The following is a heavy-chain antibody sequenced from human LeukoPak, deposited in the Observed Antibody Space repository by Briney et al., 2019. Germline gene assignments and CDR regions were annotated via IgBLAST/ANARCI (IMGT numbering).Heavy chain of an antibody. CDR3: AREDYYDSSGYYSYYYYGMDV. CDR2: IKQDGSEK. Sequence: GGSLRLSCAASGFTFSSYWMSWVRQAPGKGLEWVANIKQDGSEKYYVDSVKGRFTISRDNAKSSLYLQMNSLRAEDTAVYYCAREDYYDSSGYYSYYYYGMDVWGQGTTVTVSS. CDR1: GFTFSSYW. D-gene: IGHD3-22*01. V-gene: IGHV3-7*01. J-gene: IGHJ6*02.